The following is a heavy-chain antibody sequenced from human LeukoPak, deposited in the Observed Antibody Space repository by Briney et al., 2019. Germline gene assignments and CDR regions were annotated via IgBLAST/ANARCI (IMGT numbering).Heavy chain of an antibody. D-gene: IGHD3-3*01. J-gene: IGHJ4*02. Sequence: SVKVSCKTSGYTFSNYVINWVRQAPGQGLEWMGGIIPIFGTANYAQKFQGRVTITADESTSTAYMELSSLRSEDTAVYYCARDPYDFWSGYHAYYFDYWGQGTLVTVSS. CDR2: IIPIFGTA. CDR1: GYTFSNYV. CDR3: ARDPYDFWSGYHAYYFDY. V-gene: IGHV1-69*13.